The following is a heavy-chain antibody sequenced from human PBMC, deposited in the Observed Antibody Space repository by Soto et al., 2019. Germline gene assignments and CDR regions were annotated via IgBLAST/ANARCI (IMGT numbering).Heavy chain of an antibody. D-gene: IGHD5-12*01. CDR1: GGTFSSYA. Sequence: GASVKVSCKASGGTFSSYAISWVRQAPGQGLEWMGGIIPIFGTANYAQKFQGRVTITADESTSTAYMELSSLRSEDTAVYYCAGHRRDGYNDWDYWGQGTLVTVSS. J-gene: IGHJ4*02. CDR3: AGHRRDGYNDWDY. CDR2: IIPIFGTA. V-gene: IGHV1-69*13.